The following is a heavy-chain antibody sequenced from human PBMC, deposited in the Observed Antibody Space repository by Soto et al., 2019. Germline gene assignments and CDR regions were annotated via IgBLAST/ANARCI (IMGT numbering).Heavy chain of an antibody. CDR1: GGTFSSYA. J-gene: IGHJ2*01. CDR2: IIPIFGTA. D-gene: IGHD3-22*01. V-gene: IGHV1-69*13. Sequence: SVKVSCKASGGTFSSYAISWVRQAPGQGLEWMGGIIPIFGTANYAQKFQGRVTITADESTSTAYMELSSLRSEDTAVYYCARTPMIVVVIPYWYFDLWGRGTLVTVSS. CDR3: ARTPMIVVVIPYWYFDL.